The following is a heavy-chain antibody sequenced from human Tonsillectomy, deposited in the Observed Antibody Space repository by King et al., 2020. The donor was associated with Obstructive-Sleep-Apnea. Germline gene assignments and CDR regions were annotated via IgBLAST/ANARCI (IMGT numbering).Heavy chain of an antibody. Sequence: QLQESGPGLVKPSETLSLTCTVSGGSITSSSYYWGWIRQPPGKALEWMVRIYYSGSTYYNPSLKSRVTISVDTSKNQFSLRLSSVTAADTAVYYCARVGGDWYFDLWGRGTLVTVSS. CDR2: IYYSGST. V-gene: IGHV4-39*07. CDR1: GGSITSSSYY. D-gene: IGHD2-15*01. CDR3: ARVGGDWYFDL. J-gene: IGHJ2*01.